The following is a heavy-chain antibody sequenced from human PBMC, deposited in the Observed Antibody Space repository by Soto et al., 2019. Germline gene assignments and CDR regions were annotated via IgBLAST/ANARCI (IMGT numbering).Heavy chain of an antibody. D-gene: IGHD2-15*01. J-gene: IGHJ4*02. V-gene: IGHV3-30*18. CDR3: AKDHRNGGSRIDY. Sequence: QVQLVESGGGVVQPGRSLRLSCAASGFSFRSHGMHWVRQAPGKGLEWVAVITYDGSNSYYADSVKGRFTISRDTSNTALYLLLSSLRPEDTAVYFCAKDHRNGGSRIDYWGKVTLGTVSS. CDR2: ITYDGSNS. CDR1: GFSFRSHG.